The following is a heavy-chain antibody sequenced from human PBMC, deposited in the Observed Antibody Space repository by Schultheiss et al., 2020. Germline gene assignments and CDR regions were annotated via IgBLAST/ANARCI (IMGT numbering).Heavy chain of an antibody. D-gene: IGHD1-26*01. CDR2: VSGSGGST. J-gene: IGHJ4*02. CDR3: AKGEWELLPLDY. CDR1: GASISSSS. Sequence: ETLSLTCTVSGASISSSSWWSWVRQPPGKGLEWLSTVSGSGGSTYYADSVKGRFTIFRDNSKNTLYLQMNSLRAEDTAVYYCAKGEWELLPLDYWGQGTL. V-gene: IGHV3-23*01.